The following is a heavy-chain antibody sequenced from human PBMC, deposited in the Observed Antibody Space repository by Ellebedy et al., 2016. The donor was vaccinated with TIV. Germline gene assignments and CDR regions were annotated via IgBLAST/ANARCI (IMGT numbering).Heavy chain of an antibody. CDR3: ARRGYCSTTKCHDSAFDY. CDR1: GGTFSSYA. CDR2: IIPIFGTA. Sequence: SVKVSXXASGGTFSSYAISWVRQAPGQGLEWMGGIIPIFGTANYAQKFQGRVTITADESTSTAYMELSSLRSDDTAVYYCARRGYCSTTKCHDSAFDYWGQGTLVTVSS. D-gene: IGHD2-2*01. J-gene: IGHJ4*02. V-gene: IGHV1-69*13.